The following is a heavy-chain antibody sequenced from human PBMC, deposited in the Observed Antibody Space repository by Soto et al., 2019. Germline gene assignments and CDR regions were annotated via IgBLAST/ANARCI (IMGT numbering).Heavy chain of an antibody. CDR2: VSYDGYNK. D-gene: IGHD2-2*01. V-gene: IGHV3-30-3*01. CDR1: GFTFSSYA. CDR3: ARDPALYCSSTSCHEGDWYFDL. Sequence: QVQLVESGGGVVQPGRSLRVSCAASGFTFSSYAMHWVRQAPGKGLEWVAIVSYDGYNKYYADSVKGRFTVSRDNSKYKLYLQMNSLRAEDTAVYYCARDPALYCSSTSCHEGDWYFDLWGRGTLVTVSS. J-gene: IGHJ2*01.